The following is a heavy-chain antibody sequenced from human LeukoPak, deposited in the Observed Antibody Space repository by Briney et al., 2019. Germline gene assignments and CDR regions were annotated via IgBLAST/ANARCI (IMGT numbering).Heavy chain of an antibody. CDR1: GFTFSTYS. D-gene: IGHD3-10*02. CDR2: ISSSSSII. V-gene: IGHV3-48*04. Sequence: GGSLRLSCAASGFTFSTYSMNWVRQAPGKGLEWVSYISSSSSIIYYADSVKGRFTISRDNAKNSLYLQMNSLRAEDTAVYYCAELGITMIGGVWGKGTTVTISS. J-gene: IGHJ6*04. CDR3: AELGITMIGGV.